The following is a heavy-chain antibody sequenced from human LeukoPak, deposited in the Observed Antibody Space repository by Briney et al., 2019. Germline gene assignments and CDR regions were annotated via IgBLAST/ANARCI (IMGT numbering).Heavy chain of an antibody. CDR1: GFTFDDYA. J-gene: IGHJ4*02. CDR2: ISGSGGST. D-gene: IGHD3-22*01. Sequence: GGSLRLSCAASGFTFDDYAMHWVRQAPGKGLEWVSAISGSGGSTYYADSVKGRFTISRDNSKNTLYLQMNSLRAEDTAVYYCAKVPLQLRTMIADYFDYWGQGTLVTVSS. V-gene: IGHV3-23*01. CDR3: AKVPLQLRTMIADYFDY.